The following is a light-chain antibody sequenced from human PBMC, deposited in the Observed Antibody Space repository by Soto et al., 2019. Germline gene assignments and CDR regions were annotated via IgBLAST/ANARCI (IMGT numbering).Light chain of an antibody. J-gene: IGLJ2*01. V-gene: IGLV2-8*01. Sequence: QSALTQPPSASGSLGQSVTISCTGTSSDVGASNYVSWYQQHPGYSPKIVVFAVSQRPSGVPDRFSGSKSDNTASLTVSWLQAEDAADYYCSSYAGTNTVVFGGGTMLTVL. CDR1: SSDVGASNY. CDR2: AVS. CDR3: SSYAGTNTVV.